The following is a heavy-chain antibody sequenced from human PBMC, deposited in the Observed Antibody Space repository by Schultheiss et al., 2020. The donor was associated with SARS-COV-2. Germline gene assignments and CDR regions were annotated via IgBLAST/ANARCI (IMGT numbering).Heavy chain of an antibody. CDR2: MYYSGST. V-gene: IGHV4-59*01. J-gene: IGHJ4*02. CDR1: GGSISSYY. D-gene: IGHD3-22*01. CDR3: ARGRGPFIIVVAARPYYFDY. Sequence: SETLSLTCTVSGGSISSYYWSWIRQPPGKGLEWTGYMYYSGSTEYSPSLKSRLTISLDTSKKQFSLKLRSVTAADTAVYYCARGRGPFIIVVAARPYYFDYWGQGTLVTVSS.